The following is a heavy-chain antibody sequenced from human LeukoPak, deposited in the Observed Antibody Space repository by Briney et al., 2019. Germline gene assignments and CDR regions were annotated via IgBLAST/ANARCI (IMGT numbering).Heavy chain of an antibody. CDR3: ARDQEMAQGGY. D-gene: IGHD5-24*01. V-gene: IGHV1-69*04. Sequence: AASVKVSCKASGGTFSSYASSWVRHAPGQGLEWMGRIIPIFGIANYAQKFQGRVTITADKSTSTAYMELSSLRSEDTAVYYCARDQEMAQGGYWGQGALVTVSS. J-gene: IGHJ4*02. CDR2: IIPIFGIA. CDR1: GGTFSSYA.